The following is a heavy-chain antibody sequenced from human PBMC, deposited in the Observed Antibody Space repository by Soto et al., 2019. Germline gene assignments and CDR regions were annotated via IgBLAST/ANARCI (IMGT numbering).Heavy chain of an antibody. CDR2: IYHSGST. J-gene: IGHJ4*02. CDR1: GGSISSGGYS. Sequence: PLETLSLTCAVSGGSISSGGYSWSWIRQPPGKGLEWIGYIYHSGSTYYNPSLKSRVTISVDRSKNQFSLKLSSVTAADTAVYCCARGMTYYDYVWGSYRWYYFDYWGQGTLVTVSS. D-gene: IGHD3-16*02. V-gene: IGHV4-30-2*01. CDR3: ARGMTYYDYVWGSYRWYYFDY.